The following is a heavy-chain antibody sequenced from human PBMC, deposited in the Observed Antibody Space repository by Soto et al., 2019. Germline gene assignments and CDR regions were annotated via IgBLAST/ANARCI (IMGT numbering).Heavy chain of an antibody. CDR1: GYTFTSYG. V-gene: IGHV1-18*01. J-gene: IGHJ4*02. D-gene: IGHD5-18*01. CDR3: ASSLLVGYGLEGESD. CDR2: ISAYNGNT. Sequence: QVQLVQSGAEVKKPGASVKVSCKASGYTFTSYGISWVRQAPGQGLEWMGWISAYNGNTNYAQKLQGRVTMTTDTTTSTAYMGLRSLRSDDTAVYYCASSLLVGYGLEGESDWGQGTLVTVSS.